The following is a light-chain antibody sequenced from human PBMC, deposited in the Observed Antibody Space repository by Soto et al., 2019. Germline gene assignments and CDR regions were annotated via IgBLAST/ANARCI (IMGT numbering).Light chain of an antibody. CDR3: AAWDDSLNAVV. CDR2: DSN. V-gene: IGLV1-44*01. CDR1: NSNIGRNI. J-gene: IGLJ2*01. Sequence: QLVLTQPPSVSGTPGHRVTISCSGTNSNIGRNIVSWYQHLPGSPPKLLIYDSNRRPSGVPGRFSGSESGTSASLAISGLQSEDEADYYCAAWDDSLNAVVFGGGTKLTVL.